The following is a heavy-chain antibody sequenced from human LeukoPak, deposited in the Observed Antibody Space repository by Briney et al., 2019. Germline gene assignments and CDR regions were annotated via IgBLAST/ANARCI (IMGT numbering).Heavy chain of an antibody. CDR3: AKVDRRVVGMIWFGELLDY. J-gene: IGHJ4*02. CDR1: GGSISSYY. V-gene: IGHV4-59*01. CDR2: IYYSGST. Sequence: PSETLSLTCTVSGGSISSYYWSWIRQPPGKGLEWIGYIYYSGSTNYNPSLKSRVTISVDTSKNQFSLKLSSVTAADTAVYYCAKVDRRVVGMIWFGELLDYWGQGTLVTVSS. D-gene: IGHD3-10*01.